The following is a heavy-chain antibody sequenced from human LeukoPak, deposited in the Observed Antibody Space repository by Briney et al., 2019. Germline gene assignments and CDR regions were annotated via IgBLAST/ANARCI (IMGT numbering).Heavy chain of an antibody. CDR3: ARDSYYRMDV. V-gene: IGHV3-74*01. CDR2: ITTDGSTT. J-gene: IGHJ6*02. CDR1: GFTFNTYW. Sequence: PGRSLRLSCAASGFTFNTYWLHWVRQAPGKGLVWVSLITTDGSTTSYADSVKGRFTISRDNAKNTLYLQMNNLRAEDTAVYYCARDSYYRMDVWGQGTTVTVSS.